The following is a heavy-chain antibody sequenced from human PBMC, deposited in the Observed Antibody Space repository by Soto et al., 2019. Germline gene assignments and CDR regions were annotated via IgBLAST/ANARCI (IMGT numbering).Heavy chain of an antibody. V-gene: IGHV4-39*07. CDR3: ARSNWNFPFDY. CDR1: GVSISSSNYY. CDR2: IYYSGNT. Sequence: PSVTLSLTCTVSGVSISSSNYYWAWIRQPPGKGLEWIGSIYYSGNTYYNPSLKSRVTISVDTSKNQFSLKLNSVTAADTAVYYCARSNWNFPFDYWGQGTLVTVSS. D-gene: IGHD1-7*01. J-gene: IGHJ4*02.